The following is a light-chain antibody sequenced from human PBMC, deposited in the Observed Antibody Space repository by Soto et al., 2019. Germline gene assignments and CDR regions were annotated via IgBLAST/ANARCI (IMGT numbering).Light chain of an antibody. Sequence: DIVMTQSPATLSVSVGDRATISCRASQSVSVWLAWFQQKPGNAPKLLIYNASTLETGVPSRFSGSGSGTECTLTISTLQPDESATYYCQQYNNRWTFGQGTKVDI. J-gene: IGKJ1*01. CDR2: NAS. CDR3: QQYNNRWT. CDR1: QSVSVW. V-gene: IGKV1-5*03.